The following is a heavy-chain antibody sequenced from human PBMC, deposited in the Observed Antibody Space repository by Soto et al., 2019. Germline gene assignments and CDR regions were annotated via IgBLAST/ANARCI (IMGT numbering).Heavy chain of an antibody. CDR2: INPNSGGT. Sequence: ASVKVSCKASGYTFTGYYMHWVRQAPGKGFEWMGWINPNSGGTNYAQKFQGWVTMTRDTSISTAYMELSRLRSDDTAVYYCARAGRYCSAGSCYSIDYWGQGTLVTVSS. J-gene: IGHJ4*02. CDR1: GYTFTGYY. V-gene: IGHV1-2*04. CDR3: ARAGRYCSAGSCYSIDY. D-gene: IGHD2-15*01.